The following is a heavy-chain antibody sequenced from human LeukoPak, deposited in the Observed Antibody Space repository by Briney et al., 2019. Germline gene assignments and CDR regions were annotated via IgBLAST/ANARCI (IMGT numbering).Heavy chain of an antibody. J-gene: IGHJ6*02. D-gene: IGHD4-23*01. CDR1: GFIFNNYA. CDR3: AKDGGYGGNPVLPYSYYGMDV. V-gene: IGHV3-23*01. CDR2: ISGSGGNT. Sequence: PGGSLRLSCAVSGFIFNNYAMSWVRQAPGKGLEWVSAISGSGGNTYYADSVKGRFTSSRDNSKNTLYLQMNSLRAEDTAVYYCAKDGGYGGNPVLPYSYYGMDVWGQGTTVTVSS.